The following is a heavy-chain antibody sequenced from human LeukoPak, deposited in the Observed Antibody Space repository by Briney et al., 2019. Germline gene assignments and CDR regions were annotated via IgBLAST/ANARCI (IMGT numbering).Heavy chain of an antibody. CDR2: IGKDGSGN. V-gene: IGHV3-7*01. CDR3: GRAMDY. D-gene: IGHD2-2*01. Sequence: PGGSLRLSCAASGFSLSRYWMSWVRQAPGKGLEWVANIGKDGSGNHYVDSVKGRFTISRDNAKNSLYLLMNSLRAEDTAVYYCGRAMDYWGQGTLVTVSS. CDR1: GFSLSRYW. J-gene: IGHJ4*02.